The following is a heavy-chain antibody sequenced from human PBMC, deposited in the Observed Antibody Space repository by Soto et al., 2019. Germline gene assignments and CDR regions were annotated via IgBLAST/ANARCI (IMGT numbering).Heavy chain of an antibody. CDR1: GLTFSSYG. CDR2: ISYDGSDK. D-gene: IGHD2-15*01. V-gene: IGHV3-30-3*01. Sequence: QVQLVESGGGVVQPGRSLRLSCAASGLTFSSYGMNWVRQAPGKGLEWVAVISYDGSDKYYADSVKGRFTISRDNSKNTLFLQMNSLRADDTAVYYCAREINSHFDCWGQGTLVTVSS. J-gene: IGHJ4*02. CDR3: AREINSHFDC.